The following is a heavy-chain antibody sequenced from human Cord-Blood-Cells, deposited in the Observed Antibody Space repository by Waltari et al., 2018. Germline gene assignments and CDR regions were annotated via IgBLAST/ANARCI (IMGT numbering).Heavy chain of an antibody. J-gene: IGHJ4*02. D-gene: IGHD6-13*01. CDR1: GFTFSSYG. Sequence: QVQLVESGGGVVQPGRYLRRSCAAPGFTFSSYGMHWVRQAPGKGLEWVAVISYDGSNKYYADSVKGRFTISRDNSKNTLYLQMNSLRAEDTAVYYCAKDGYSSSWYYWGQGTLVTVSS. CDR2: ISYDGSNK. CDR3: AKDGYSSSWYY. V-gene: IGHV3-30*18.